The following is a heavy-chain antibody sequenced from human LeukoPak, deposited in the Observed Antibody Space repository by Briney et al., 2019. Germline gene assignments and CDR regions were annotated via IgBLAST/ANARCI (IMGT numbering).Heavy chain of an antibody. V-gene: IGHV4-59*01. CDR3: ASYDSSGYYYSFDY. CDR1: GGSISSYY. Sequence: ASETLSLTXTVSGGSISSYYWSWIRQAPGKGLEWIGYIYYSGSTNYNPSLKSRVTISVDTSKNQFSLKLSSVTAADTAVYYCASYDSSGYYYSFDYWGQGTLVTVSS. CDR2: IYYSGST. D-gene: IGHD3-22*01. J-gene: IGHJ4*02.